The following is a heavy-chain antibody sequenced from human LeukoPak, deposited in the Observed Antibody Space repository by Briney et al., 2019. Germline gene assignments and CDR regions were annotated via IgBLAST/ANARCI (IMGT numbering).Heavy chain of an antibody. J-gene: IGHJ5*02. CDR3: ARRGPPRTLLRGVKSGWFDP. CDR2: INHSRST. D-gene: IGHD3-10*01. Sequence: SETLSLTCVLYGGSSSGYYWSWIRQPPGRGLEWIGEINHSRSTNYNPSLKSRVTISVDTSKNQFSLKLSSVSAADTAVYYCARRGPPRTLLRGVKSGWFDPWGQGTLVTVSS. V-gene: IGHV4-34*01. CDR1: GGSSSGYY.